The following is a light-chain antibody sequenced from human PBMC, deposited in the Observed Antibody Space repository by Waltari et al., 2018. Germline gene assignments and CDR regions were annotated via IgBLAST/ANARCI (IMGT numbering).Light chain of an antibody. V-gene: IGLV1-51*01. J-gene: IGLJ2*01. CDR3: GTWDTDLSVV. Sequence: QCVLTQPPSVSAAPGQKVTISCSGTGSNIGNNFVSWYQQLPGTAPKLLIYDNNKRPSGIPDRFSGSKSGTSATLGITGLQTGDEADYYCGTWDTDLSVVFGGGTKLTVL. CDR1: GSNIGNNF. CDR2: DNN.